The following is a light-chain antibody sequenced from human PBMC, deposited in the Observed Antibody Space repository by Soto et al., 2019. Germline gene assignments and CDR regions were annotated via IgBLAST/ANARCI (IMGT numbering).Light chain of an antibody. Sequence: QSVLTQPPSASGTPGQRVTISCSGSSSSIGSNYVYWYQQLPGMAPKRLIYRNDQRPAGVPDRFSGSKSGTSASLAISGLRSEDEADYYCATRDDSLGGPWMFGGGTKLTVL. CDR3: ATRDDSLGGPWM. J-gene: IGLJ3*02. CDR2: RND. V-gene: IGLV1-47*01. CDR1: SSSIGSNY.